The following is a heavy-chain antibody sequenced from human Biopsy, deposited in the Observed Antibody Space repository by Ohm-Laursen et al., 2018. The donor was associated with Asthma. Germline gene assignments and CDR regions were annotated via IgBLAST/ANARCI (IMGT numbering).Heavy chain of an antibody. CDR2: INHSGST. Sequence: GTLSLTCAVYGGSFSGYYWSWIRQPPGKGLEWIGEINHSGSTDYNPSLKSRVTISVDTSKNQFSLKLSSVTAADTAVYYCARSAKTIFGVVMGSYYYGMDVWGQGTTVTVSS. V-gene: IGHV4-34*01. D-gene: IGHD3-3*01. J-gene: IGHJ6*02. CDR1: GGSFSGYY. CDR3: ARSAKTIFGVVMGSYYYGMDV.